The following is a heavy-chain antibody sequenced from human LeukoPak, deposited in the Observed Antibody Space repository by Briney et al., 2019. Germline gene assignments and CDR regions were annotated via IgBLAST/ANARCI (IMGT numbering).Heavy chain of an antibody. V-gene: IGHV4-59*01. CDR1: GGSISSYY. CDR2: IYYSGST. Sequence: SETLSLTCTVSGGSISSYYWSWIRQPPGKGLEWIGYIYYSGSTNYNPSLKSRVTISVDTSKNQFSLKLSSVTAADTAVYYCARSGPKLYYYYMDVWGKGTTVTVSS. J-gene: IGHJ6*03. CDR3: ARSGPKLYYYYMDV.